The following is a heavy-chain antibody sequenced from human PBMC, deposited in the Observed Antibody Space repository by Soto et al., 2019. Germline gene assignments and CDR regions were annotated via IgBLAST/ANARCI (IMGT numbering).Heavy chain of an antibody. CDR2: IYYSGST. Sequence: QLQLQESGPGLVKPSETLSLTCTVSGGSISSSSYYWGWIRQPPGKGLEWIGSIYYSGSTYYNPSLKSRVTISVDTSKTQFSLKLSSVTAADTAVYYCARHDTPFSVVTPLAFDLWGRGTLVTVSS. CDR3: ARHDTPFSVVTPLAFDL. V-gene: IGHV4-39*01. CDR1: GGSISSSSYY. D-gene: IGHD2-21*02. J-gene: IGHJ2*01.